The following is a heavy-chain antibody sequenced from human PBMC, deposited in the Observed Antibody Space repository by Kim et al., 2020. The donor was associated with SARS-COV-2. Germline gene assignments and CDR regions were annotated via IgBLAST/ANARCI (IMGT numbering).Heavy chain of an antibody. V-gene: IGHV3-21*01. CDR2: ISSSSSYI. J-gene: IGHJ3*02. Sequence: GGSLRLSCAASGFTFSSYSMNWVRQAPGKGLEWVSSISSSSSYIYYADSVKGRFTISRDNAKNSLYLQMNSLRAEDTAVYYCARAHSYGPDAFDIWGQGTMVTVSS. D-gene: IGHD5-18*01. CDR3: ARAHSYGPDAFDI. CDR1: GFTFSSYS.